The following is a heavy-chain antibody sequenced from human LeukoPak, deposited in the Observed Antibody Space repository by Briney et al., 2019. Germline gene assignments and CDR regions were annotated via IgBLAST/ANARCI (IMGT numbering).Heavy chain of an antibody. CDR3: ARDHGAAGAYYMDV. V-gene: IGHV3-7*01. Sequence: GGSLRLSCAASGFTFSSYWMSWVRQAPGKGLEWVANIKQDGSEKYYVDSVKGRVTISRDNAKNSLYLQMNSLRAEDTAVYYCARDHGAAGAYYMDVWGKGTTVTVSS. J-gene: IGHJ6*03. D-gene: IGHD3-10*01. CDR2: IKQDGSEK. CDR1: GFTFSSYW.